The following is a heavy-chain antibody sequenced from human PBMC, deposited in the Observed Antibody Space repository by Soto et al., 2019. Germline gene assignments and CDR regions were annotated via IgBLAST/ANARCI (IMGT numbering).Heavy chain of an antibody. CDR1: GYSFTSYW. CDR2: IDPSDSYT. V-gene: IGHV5-10-1*01. Sequence: PGESLKISCKGSGYSFTSYWISWVRQMPGKGLEWMGRIDPSDSYTNYSPSFQGHVTIPADKSISTAYLQWSSLKASDTAMYYCARLPSQWLAPDYWGQGTLVTVSS. CDR3: ARLPSQWLAPDY. J-gene: IGHJ4*02. D-gene: IGHD6-19*01.